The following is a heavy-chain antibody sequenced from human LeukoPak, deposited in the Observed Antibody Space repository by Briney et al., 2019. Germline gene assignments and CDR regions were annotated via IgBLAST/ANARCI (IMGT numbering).Heavy chain of an antibody. D-gene: IGHD4-17*01. Sequence: SETLSLTCTVSGGSISSYYWSWIRQPPGKGLEWIGYIYYSGSTNYNPSLKSRVTISVDTSKNQFSLKLSSVTAADTAVYYCARHELRSPYYYYYGMDVWGQGTTVTVSS. V-gene: IGHV4-59*08. CDR1: GGSISSYY. CDR3: ARHELRSPYYYYYGMDV. J-gene: IGHJ6*02. CDR2: IYYSGST.